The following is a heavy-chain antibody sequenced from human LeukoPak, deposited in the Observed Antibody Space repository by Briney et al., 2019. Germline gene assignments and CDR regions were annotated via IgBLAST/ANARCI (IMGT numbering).Heavy chain of an antibody. D-gene: IGHD5-18*01. Sequence: SETLSLTCTVSGGSISSYYWSWIRQPAGKGLEWIGRIYTSGSTNYNPSLKSRVTMSVDTSKNQFSLKLSSVTAADTAVYYCARDWTTAMVTNWFDPWGQGTLVTVSS. J-gene: IGHJ5*02. V-gene: IGHV4-4*07. CDR1: GGSISSYY. CDR3: ARDWTTAMVTNWFDP. CDR2: IYTSGST.